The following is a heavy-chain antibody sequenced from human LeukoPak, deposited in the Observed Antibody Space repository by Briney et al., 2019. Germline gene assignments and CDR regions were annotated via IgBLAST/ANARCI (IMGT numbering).Heavy chain of an antibody. Sequence: ASVKVSCKASGDIFTSYYMQWVRQAPGKGLERMGIVNPSGGSTSYAQKFQGRVTMTRDTSTSTVYMELSSLRSEDTAVYYCAREGDIVVVPAVFDPWGQGTLVTVSS. D-gene: IGHD2-2*01. J-gene: IGHJ5*02. CDR1: GDIFTSYY. V-gene: IGHV1-46*01. CDR3: AREGDIVVVPAVFDP. CDR2: VNPSGGST.